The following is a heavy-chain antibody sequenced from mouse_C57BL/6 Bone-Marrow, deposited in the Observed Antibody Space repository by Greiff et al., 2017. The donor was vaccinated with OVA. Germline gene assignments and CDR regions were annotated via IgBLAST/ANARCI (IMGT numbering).Heavy chain of an antibody. CDR2: IYPGDGDT. J-gene: IGHJ1*03. V-gene: IGHV1-82*01. CDR1: GYAFSSSW. CDR3: ARSPVSPGYFDV. Sequence: VKLQQSGPELVKPGASVKISCKASGYAFSSSWMNWVKQRPGKGLEWIGRIYPGDGDTNYNGKFKGKATLTADKSSSTAYMQLSSLTSEDSAVYFCARSPVSPGYFDVWGTGTTVTVSS.